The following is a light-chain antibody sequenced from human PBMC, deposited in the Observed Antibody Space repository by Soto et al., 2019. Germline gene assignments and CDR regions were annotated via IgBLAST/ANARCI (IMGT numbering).Light chain of an antibody. CDR3: LQDYTYPWT. J-gene: IGKJ1*01. CDR2: GAS. Sequence: IQMTQSPSSLSASVGDRVTITFRSSQGISNELGWYQQRPGKAPKVLIYGASNLQSGVPSRFSGSASGTDFTLTISSLQHEDFATYYCLQDYTYPWTFGQGTKVDIK. CDR1: QGISNE. V-gene: IGKV1-6*01.